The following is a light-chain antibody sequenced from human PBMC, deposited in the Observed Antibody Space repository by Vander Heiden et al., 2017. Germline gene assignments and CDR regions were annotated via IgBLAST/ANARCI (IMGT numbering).Light chain of an antibody. CDR2: WAS. CDR1: QSVLYNSNNKNY. Sequence: DIVMTQPPDPLSVSPLERAATICNTSQSVLYNSNNKNYLAWYQQKPGQPPKLLIYWASTRESGVPDRFSGSGSGTDFTLTISSLQAEDVAVYYCQQDSSTPWTFGQGTKLEIK. V-gene: IGKV4-1*01. J-gene: IGKJ1*01. CDR3: QQDSSTPWT.